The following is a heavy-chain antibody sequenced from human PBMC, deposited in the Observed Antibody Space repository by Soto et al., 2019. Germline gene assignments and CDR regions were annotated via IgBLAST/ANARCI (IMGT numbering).Heavy chain of an antibody. Sequence: ASVKVSCKASGYTFTSYGISWVRQAPGQGLEWMGWISAYNGNTNYAQKRQGRGTMTTDTSTSTAYMELRSLRSDDTAVYYCARVNITIFGVVIDYGMDVWGQGTTVTVSS. J-gene: IGHJ6*02. D-gene: IGHD3-3*01. V-gene: IGHV1-18*01. CDR2: ISAYNGNT. CDR3: ARVNITIFGVVIDYGMDV. CDR1: GYTFTSYG.